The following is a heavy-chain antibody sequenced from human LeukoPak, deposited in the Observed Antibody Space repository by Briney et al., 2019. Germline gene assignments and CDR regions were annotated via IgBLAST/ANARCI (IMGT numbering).Heavy chain of an antibody. CDR3: ARSRLIVVVPAAIPAYYFDY. V-gene: IGHV1-69*05. CDR1: VGTFSSYA. J-gene: IGHJ4*02. Sequence: ASVTVSCKASVGTFSSYAISWVRQAPGQGLEWMGGIIPIFGTVNYARKFQGRVTSTTDESTSTAYMELSSLRSEDTAVYYCARSRLIVVVPAAIPAYYFDYWGQGTLVTVSS. CDR2: IIPIFGTV. D-gene: IGHD2-2*02.